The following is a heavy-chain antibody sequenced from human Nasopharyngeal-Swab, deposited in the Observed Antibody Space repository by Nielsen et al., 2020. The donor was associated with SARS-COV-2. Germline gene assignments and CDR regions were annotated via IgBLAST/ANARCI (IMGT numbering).Heavy chain of an antibody. CDR1: GYSFTSYW. V-gene: IGHV5-51*01. CDR3: ARSITSSSWYLYGMDV. CDR2: IYPGDSDT. J-gene: IGHJ6*02. D-gene: IGHD6-13*01. Sequence: GESLKISCKGSGYSFTSYWIGWVRQMPGKGLEWMGIIYPGDSDTRYSPSFQGQVTISADKSISTAYLQWGSLKASDTAMYYCARSITSSSWYLYGMDVWGQGTTVTVSS.